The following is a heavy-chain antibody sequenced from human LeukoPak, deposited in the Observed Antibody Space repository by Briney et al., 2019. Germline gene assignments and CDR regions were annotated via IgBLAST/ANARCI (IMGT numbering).Heavy chain of an antibody. Sequence: GGSLRLSCAASGFTFDGFAMHWVRQAPGKGLEWVSGISWNSGSIGYADSVKGRFTISRDNAKNSLYLQMNSLRAEDTALYYCAKEGYSTSWYWFDPWGQGTLVTVSS. CDR2: ISWNSGSI. V-gene: IGHV3-9*01. J-gene: IGHJ5*02. D-gene: IGHD6-13*01. CDR3: AKEGYSTSWYWFDP. CDR1: GFTFDGFA.